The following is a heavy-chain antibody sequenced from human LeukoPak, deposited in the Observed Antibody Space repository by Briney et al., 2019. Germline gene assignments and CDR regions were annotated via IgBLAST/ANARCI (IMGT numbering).Heavy chain of an antibody. CDR2: IYYSGST. J-gene: IGHJ4*02. D-gene: IGHD4-23*01. CDR1: GDSISSYH. Sequence: PSETLSLTCTVSGDSISSYHWSWIRQPPGKGLEWIGYIYYSGSTNYNPSLKSRVNISVDTSQNQFSLKLSSVTAADTAVYYCARGGSRGGLFPLWGQGTLVTVSS. CDR3: ARGGSRGGLFPL. V-gene: IGHV4-59*01.